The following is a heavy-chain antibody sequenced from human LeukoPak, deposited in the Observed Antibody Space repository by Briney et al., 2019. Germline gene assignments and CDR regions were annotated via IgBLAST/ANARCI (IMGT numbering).Heavy chain of an antibody. V-gene: IGHV1-2*02. D-gene: IGHD2-8*02. CDR3: AILRLSTGLWWFFDL. Sequence: ASMKVSCKASGYTFNAYYLHWVRQAPGQGLEWMGWINPNSGDTKYAKKFQGRVTMTGDTSISTAYMELSRLRFDDTAVYYCAILRLSTGLWWFFDLWGRGTLVTVSS. CDR1: GYTFNAYY. J-gene: IGHJ2*01. CDR2: INPNSGDT.